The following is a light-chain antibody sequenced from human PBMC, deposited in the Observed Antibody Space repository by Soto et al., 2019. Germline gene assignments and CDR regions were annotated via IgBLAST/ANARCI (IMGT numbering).Light chain of an antibody. CDR1: QSVGSIY. V-gene: IGKV3-20*01. CDR2: GAS. CDR3: QQYDSSPRT. Sequence: VLMQSPGTLYLSTGERATLSCRASQSVGSIYLAWYQQKPGQAPRLLIHGASNRASGIPDRFSGSGSGTDFTLTISRLEPEDFAVYYCQQYDSSPRTFGQGTKVDI. J-gene: IGKJ1*01.